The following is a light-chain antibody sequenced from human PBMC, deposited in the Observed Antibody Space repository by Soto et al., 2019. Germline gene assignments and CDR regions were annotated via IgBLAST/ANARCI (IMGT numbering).Light chain of an antibody. J-gene: IGLJ1*01. CDR1: SSNFGAGYD. Sequence: QAVVTQPPSVSGAPGQRVTISCTGSSSNFGAGYDVHWYQQLPGTAPKVLIYGNTNRPSGVPDRFSGSQSGTSASLAITGLQAEDEADYYCQSYDTSLSANVFGTGTKVTVL. V-gene: IGLV1-40*01. CDR3: QSYDTSLSANV. CDR2: GNT.